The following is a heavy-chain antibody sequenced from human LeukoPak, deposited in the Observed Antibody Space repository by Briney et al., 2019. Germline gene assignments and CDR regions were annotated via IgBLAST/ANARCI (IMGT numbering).Heavy chain of an antibody. Sequence: GGSLRLSCAASGFTFSSYGMHWVRQAPGKGLEWVAVISYDGSTKYYADSVKGRFTISRDNSKNTLYLQMNSLRAEDTAVYYCARDPNQLYYFDYWGQGTLVTVSS. J-gene: IGHJ4*02. CDR2: ISYDGSTK. CDR3: ARDPNQLYYFDY. D-gene: IGHD5-24*01. CDR1: GFTFSSYG. V-gene: IGHV3-30*19.